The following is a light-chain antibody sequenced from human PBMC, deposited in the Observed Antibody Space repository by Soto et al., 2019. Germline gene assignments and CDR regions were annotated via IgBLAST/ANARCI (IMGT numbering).Light chain of an antibody. CDR2: DTF. Sequence: EIVLTQSPGTLSLSPGERATLSCRASQSLNSNYSAWHQQKPGQAPRLLIYDTFSRATGIPDRFSGSGSGTDFTLTISRLEPEDFAVYFCQQYDYLITFGQGTRLEIK. J-gene: IGKJ5*01. CDR3: QQYDYLIT. CDR1: QSLNSNY. V-gene: IGKV3-20*01.